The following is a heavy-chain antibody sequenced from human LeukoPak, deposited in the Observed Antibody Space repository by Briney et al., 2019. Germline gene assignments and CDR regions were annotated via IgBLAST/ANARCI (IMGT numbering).Heavy chain of an antibody. CDR2: IYYSGST. CDR1: GGSISSSSYY. J-gene: IGHJ4*02. CDR3: ARDPPNPDTAMATGVFDY. Sequence: SETLSLTCTVSGGSISSSSYYWGWIRQPPGKGLEWIGSIYYSGSTYYNPSLKSRVTISVDTSKNQFSLKLSSVTAADTAVYYCARDPPNPDTAMATGVFDYWGQGTLVTVSS. D-gene: IGHD5-18*01. V-gene: IGHV4-39*02.